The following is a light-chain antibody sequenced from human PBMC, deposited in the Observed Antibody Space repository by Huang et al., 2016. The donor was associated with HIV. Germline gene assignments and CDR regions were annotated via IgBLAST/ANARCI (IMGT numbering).Light chain of an antibody. CDR2: KAS. Sequence: DIQMTQSPSALSASVGDRVTITCRASQSIGTWLAWYPQKPGKPPKLLIYKASTVQGGVPSRFGGGGSGTEFTLTISSLQPDDFATYFCQQYNSYSGKFGQGTKVE. CDR3: QQYNSYSGK. J-gene: IGKJ1*01. CDR1: QSIGTW. V-gene: IGKV1-5*03.